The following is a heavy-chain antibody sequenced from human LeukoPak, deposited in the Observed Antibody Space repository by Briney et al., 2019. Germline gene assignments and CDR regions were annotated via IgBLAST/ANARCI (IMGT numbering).Heavy chain of an antibody. J-gene: IGHJ4*02. Sequence: PGESLKISCKGSGYNFTRDWIGWVRQMPGKGLEWMGIIYPGDSDTRYSPSFQGQVTISADKSISTAYLQWSSLNASDTAMYYCATLVGYCSGGSCYPGNWGQGTLVTVSS. V-gene: IGHV5-51*01. D-gene: IGHD2-15*01. CDR3: ATLVGYCSGGSCYPGN. CDR1: GYNFTRDW. CDR2: IYPGDSDT.